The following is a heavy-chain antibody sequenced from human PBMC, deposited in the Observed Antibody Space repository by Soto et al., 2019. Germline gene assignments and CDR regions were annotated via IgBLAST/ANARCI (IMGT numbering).Heavy chain of an antibody. D-gene: IGHD3-22*01. CDR1: GLTFSDYA. J-gene: IGHJ4*02. CDR2: ISGSGGNT. Sequence: EVQLLESGGGLVQPGGSLRLSCAVSGLTFSDYAMSWVRQAPGKGLEWVSTISGSGGNTYYADSVKGRFTITRDKSKNTVYLQMNSLRAEDTAVYYCAKALVVLIVSTFYFWGQGTLVTFSS. V-gene: IGHV3-23*01. CDR3: AKALVVLIVSTFYF.